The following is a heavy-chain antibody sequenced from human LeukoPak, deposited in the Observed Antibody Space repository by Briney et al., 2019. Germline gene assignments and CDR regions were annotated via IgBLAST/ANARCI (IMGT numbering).Heavy chain of an antibody. J-gene: IGHJ4*01. D-gene: IGHD1-26*01. Sequence: SETLSLTCTVSGGSISSSSYYWGWIRQPPGKGLEWIGSIYYSGSTYYNPSLKSRVTISLDTSKNQFSLKLSSVTAADTAVYYCARGSIVGGTTGHQTGAFDTWGHGTLVTVSS. CDR1: GGSISSSSYY. V-gene: IGHV4-39*07. CDR3: ARGSIVGGTTGHQTGAFDT. CDR2: IYYSGST.